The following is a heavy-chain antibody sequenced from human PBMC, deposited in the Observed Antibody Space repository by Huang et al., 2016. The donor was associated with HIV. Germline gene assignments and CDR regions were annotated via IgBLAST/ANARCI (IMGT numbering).Heavy chain of an antibody. CDR2: IVPLFFVT. D-gene: IGHD6-13*01. CDR1: GGSFNSLA. V-gene: IGHV1-69*10. CDR3: AREGQTWYGKPIAAFEI. Sequence: VQLVQSGAEVKRPGTSVKISCKASGGSFNSLAFNWVRQAPGEGLQLMGGIVPLFFVTNYAEKFRGRLTISADKSTSTVFMELRGLTSEDTAVFFCAREGQTWYGKPIAAFEIWGQGTTVIVSP. J-gene: IGHJ3*02.